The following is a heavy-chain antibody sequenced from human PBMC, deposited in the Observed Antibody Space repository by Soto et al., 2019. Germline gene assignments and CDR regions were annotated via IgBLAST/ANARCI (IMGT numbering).Heavy chain of an antibody. Sequence: QVQLQESGPGLVKPSQTLSLTCTVSGGSISDGYYWSWIRQHPVKGLEWIGSISDSGSTSYNPSLKSRLTISVDTSKNQFSLNLRSVTAADTAVYYCARRDRSGFSYWLDTWGQGTLVNVSS. CDR2: ISDSGST. J-gene: IGHJ5*02. CDR3: ARRDRSGFSYWLDT. D-gene: IGHD3-22*01. CDR1: GGSISDGYY. V-gene: IGHV4-31*03.